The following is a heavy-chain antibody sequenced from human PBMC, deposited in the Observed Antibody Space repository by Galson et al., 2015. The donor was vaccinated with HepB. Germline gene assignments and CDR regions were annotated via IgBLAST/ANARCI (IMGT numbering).Heavy chain of an antibody. Sequence: SCKVSGYTLTELSMNWVRQAPGKGLEWVSYISSSSSTIYYADSVKGRFTISRDNAKNSLYLQMNSLRDEDTAVYYCARDGGLGFGSYYYGMDVWGQGTTVTVSS. CDR3: ARDGGLGFGSYYYGMDV. V-gene: IGHV3-48*02. D-gene: IGHD3-10*01. CDR2: ISSSSSTI. CDR1: GYTLTELS. J-gene: IGHJ6*02.